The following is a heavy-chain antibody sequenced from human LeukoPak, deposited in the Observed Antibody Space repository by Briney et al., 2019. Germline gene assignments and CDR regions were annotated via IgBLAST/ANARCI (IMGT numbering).Heavy chain of an antibody. CDR1: GGCFSGYY. D-gene: IGHD2-2*01. Sequence: SETLSLTCAVYGGCFSGYYCSWLRQPPGKGLEWIGEINHSGSTNYNPSLKSRVTISVDTSKNQFSLKLSSVTAADTAVYYCARGSSTSCYFCLQPWGQGTLVTVSS. J-gene: IGHJ5*02. CDR3: ARGSSTSCYFCLQP. V-gene: IGHV4-34*01. CDR2: INHSGST.